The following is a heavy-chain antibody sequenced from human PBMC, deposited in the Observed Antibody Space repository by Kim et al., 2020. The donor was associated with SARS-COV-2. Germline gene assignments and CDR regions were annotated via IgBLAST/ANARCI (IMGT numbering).Heavy chain of an antibody. CDR3: ARGIAAGLDY. D-gene: IGHD6-13*01. Sequence: SETLSLTCAVYGGSFSGYYWSWIRQPPGKGLEWIGEINHSGSTNYNPSLKSRVTISVDTSKNQFSLKLSSVTAADTAVYYCARGIAAGLDYWGQGTLVTVSS. CDR2: INHSGST. J-gene: IGHJ4*02. CDR1: GGSFSGYY. V-gene: IGHV4-34*01.